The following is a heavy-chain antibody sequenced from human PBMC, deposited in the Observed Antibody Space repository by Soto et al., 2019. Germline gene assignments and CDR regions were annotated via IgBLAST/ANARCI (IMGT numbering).Heavy chain of an antibody. D-gene: IGHD4-17*01. CDR2: IIPILGIA. Sequence: ASVKVSCKASGGTFSSYTISWVRQAPGQGLEWMGRIIPILGIANYAQKFQGRVTITGDKSTSTAYMELSSLRSEGTAVYYWARSSGDLIGGQDHYYYYGMDVWGQGTTVTVSS. CDR1: GGTFSSYT. V-gene: IGHV1-69*02. CDR3: ARSSGDLIGGQDHYYYYGMDV. J-gene: IGHJ6*02.